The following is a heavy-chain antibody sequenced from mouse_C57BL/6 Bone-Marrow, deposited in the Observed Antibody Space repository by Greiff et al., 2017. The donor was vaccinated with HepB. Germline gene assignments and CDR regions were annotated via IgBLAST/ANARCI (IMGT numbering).Heavy chain of an antibody. V-gene: IGHV5-17*01. CDR2: ISSGSSTI. CDR1: GFTFSDYG. Sequence: EVQLQQSGGGLVKPGGSLKLSCAASGFTFSDYGMHWVRQAPEKGLEWVAYISSGSSTIYYADTVKGRFTISRDNAKNTLFLQRTSLRSEDTAMYYCARRGFITTVVAPNYFDYWGQGTTLTVSS. D-gene: IGHD1-1*01. J-gene: IGHJ2*01. CDR3: ARRGFITTVVAPNYFDY.